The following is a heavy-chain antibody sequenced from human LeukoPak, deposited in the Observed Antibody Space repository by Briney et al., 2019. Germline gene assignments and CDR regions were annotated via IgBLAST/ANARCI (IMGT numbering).Heavy chain of an antibody. V-gene: IGHV1-46*01. CDR2: INPSGGST. Sequence: ASVRVSCKASGYTFTSYYMHWVRQAPGQGLEWMGIINPSGGSTSYAQKFQGRVTMTRDTSTSTAYMELRGLRSDDAAVYYCARDRPFGSSWYKIGDYWGQGTLVTVSS. J-gene: IGHJ4*02. CDR1: GYTFTSYY. CDR3: ARDRPFGSSWYKIGDY. D-gene: IGHD6-13*01.